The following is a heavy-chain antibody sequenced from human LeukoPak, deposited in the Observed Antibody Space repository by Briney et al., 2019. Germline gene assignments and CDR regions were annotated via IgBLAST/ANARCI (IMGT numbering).Heavy chain of an antibody. V-gene: IGHV4-34*01. CDR2: INHSGST. J-gene: IGHJ6*03. D-gene: IGHD6-13*01. CDR1: GGSFSGYY. Sequence: PSETLSLTCAVYGGSFSGYYWSWIRQPPGKGLEWIGEINHSGSTNYNPSLKSPVTISVDTSKNQFSLKLSAVTAADTAVYYFAGSRSWNYYYYTDVGGKGTTVTVSS. CDR3: AGSRSWNYYYYTDV.